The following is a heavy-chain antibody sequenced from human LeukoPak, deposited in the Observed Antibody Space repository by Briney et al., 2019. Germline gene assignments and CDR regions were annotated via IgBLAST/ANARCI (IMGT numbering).Heavy chain of an antibody. CDR3: AKGGSSGAVVPAASYYFAY. CDR1: GFTFSSYA. Sequence: GGSLRLSCAASGFTFSSYAMSWVRQAPGKGLEWVSAISGSGGSTYYADSVKGRFTISRDNSKNTLYLQMNSLRAEDTAVYYCAKGGSSGAVVPAASYYFAYWGQETLVTVSS. D-gene: IGHD2-2*01. J-gene: IGHJ4*02. CDR2: ISGSGGST. V-gene: IGHV3-23*01.